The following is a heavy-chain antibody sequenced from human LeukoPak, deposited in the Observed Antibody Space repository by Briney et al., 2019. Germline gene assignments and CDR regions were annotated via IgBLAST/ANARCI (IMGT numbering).Heavy chain of an antibody. J-gene: IGHJ4*02. V-gene: IGHV3-33*01. D-gene: IGHD1-26*01. CDR1: GFTFSSYG. CDR3: ARSGGSYAFDY. CDR2: IWYDGSNK. Sequence: PGGSLRLSCAASGFTFSSYGMHWVRQAPGKGLEWVAVIWYDGSNKYYADSVKGRFTISRDNSKNTLYLQVNSLRAEDTAVYYCARSGGSYAFDYWGQGTLVTVSS.